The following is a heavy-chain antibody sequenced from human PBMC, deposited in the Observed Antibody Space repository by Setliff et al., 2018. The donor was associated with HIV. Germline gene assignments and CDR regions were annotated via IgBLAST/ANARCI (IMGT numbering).Heavy chain of an antibody. CDR3: ARHDGGGWYVRVLATSFDY. J-gene: IGHJ4*02. Sequence: SETLSLTCTVSGGSISSSGYYWGWVRQPPGKGLVLIGSIYYSGRTYYNPSLKSRVTISVDTSKNQFSLKLSSVTAADTAVYYCARHDGGGWYVRVLATSFDYWGQGTLVTVSS. CDR1: GGSISSSGYY. CDR2: IYYSGRT. V-gene: IGHV4-39*01. D-gene: IGHD6-19*01.